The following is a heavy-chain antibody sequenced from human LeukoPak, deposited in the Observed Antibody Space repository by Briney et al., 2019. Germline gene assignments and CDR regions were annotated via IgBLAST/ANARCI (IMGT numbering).Heavy chain of an antibody. J-gene: IGHJ4*02. V-gene: IGHV4-34*01. CDR1: GGSFSGYY. Sequence: SETLSLTCAVYGGSFSGYYWSWIRQPPGKGLEWIGEINHSGSTNYNPSLKSRVTISVDTSKNQFSLKLSSVTAADTAVYYCARGRRFDYWGQGTLVTVSS. CDR3: ARGRRFDY. CDR2: INHSGST.